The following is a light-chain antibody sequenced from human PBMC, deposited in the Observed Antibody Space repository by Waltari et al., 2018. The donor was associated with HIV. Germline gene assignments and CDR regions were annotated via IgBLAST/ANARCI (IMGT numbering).Light chain of an antibody. CDR1: SSDVGTYDY. Sequence: QSALTQPRSVSGSPGQSVTISCPGTSSDVGTYDYVSWYQQYPGKAPKLLIFDVSKRPSGVPNRFSGSKSGNTASLTISGLQAEDEADYYCCSYAGSSFYVFGTATEVTVL. CDR2: DVS. V-gene: IGLV2-11*01. J-gene: IGLJ1*01. CDR3: CSYAGSSFYV.